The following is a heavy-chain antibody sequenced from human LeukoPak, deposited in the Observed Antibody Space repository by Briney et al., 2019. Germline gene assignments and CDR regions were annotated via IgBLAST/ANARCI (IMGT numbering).Heavy chain of an antibody. CDR1: GASIDTRGFY. J-gene: IGHJ2*01. D-gene: IGHD3-16*01. Sequence: PSETLSLTCTVSGASIDTRGFYWNWIRQPPGKGPEWIAYIYSSGSTYDNPSLKSRMTISVDTSQNQFSLELTSVTAADTAVYYCATDREIWVPEWYFDLWGRGTLVTVSS. CDR3: ATDREIWVPEWYFDL. CDR2: IYSSGST. V-gene: IGHV4-31*03.